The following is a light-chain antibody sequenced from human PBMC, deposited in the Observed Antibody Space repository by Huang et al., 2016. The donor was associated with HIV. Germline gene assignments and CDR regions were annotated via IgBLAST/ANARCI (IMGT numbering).Light chain of an antibody. CDR2: GAS. J-gene: IGKJ2*01. V-gene: IGKV3-15*01. CDR3: QQYYKLYT. Sequence: IVMTQSPGTLSVSPGERATLSCRASQSVGSTVAWYQQKPGQSPRLLIYGASTRATGIPARFGGSGSGTEFTLTISSLQSEDFAVYYCQQYYKLYTFGQGTKLEIK. CDR1: QSVGST.